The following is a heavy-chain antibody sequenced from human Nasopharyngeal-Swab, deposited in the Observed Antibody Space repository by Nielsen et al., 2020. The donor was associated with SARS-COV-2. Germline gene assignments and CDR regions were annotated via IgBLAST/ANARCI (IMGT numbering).Heavy chain of an antibody. V-gene: IGHV1-24*01. D-gene: IGHD1-14*01. Sequence: ASVKVSCKVSGYTLTELSMHWVRQAPGKGLEWMGGFDPEDGETIYAQKFQGRVTMTEDTSTDTAYMELSSLGSEDTAVYYCATDSVYRDAFDIWGQGTMVTVSS. J-gene: IGHJ3*02. CDR2: FDPEDGET. CDR3: ATDSVYRDAFDI. CDR1: GYTLTELS.